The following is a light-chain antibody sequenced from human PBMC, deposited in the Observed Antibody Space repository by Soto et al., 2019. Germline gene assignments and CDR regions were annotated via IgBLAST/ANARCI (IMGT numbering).Light chain of an antibody. Sequence: QSALTQPASVSGSPGQSITISCTGTNSDVGSYNLVSWYQQHPGKAPKVIIYEVNERPSGVSDRFSGSKSGNTTSLMISGLQAEDEADYYCCSYAGSSTQSYVFGSGTKVTVL. CDR2: EVN. CDR1: NSDVGSYNL. J-gene: IGLJ1*01. V-gene: IGLV2-23*02. CDR3: CSYAGSSTQSYV.